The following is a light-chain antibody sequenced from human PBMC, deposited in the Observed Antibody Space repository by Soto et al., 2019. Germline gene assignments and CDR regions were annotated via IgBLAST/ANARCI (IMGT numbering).Light chain of an antibody. J-gene: IGKJ4*01. V-gene: IGKV3D-20*02. Sequence: EIVLTQSPGTLSLSPGERATLSCRASQSVSSNYVGWYQQKPGQAPRLLIYGASTRATDIPARFSGSGSGTDFTLTISSLEPEDFAVYYCQQRSNWPLTFGGGTKVDI. CDR3: QQRSNWPLT. CDR1: QSVSSNY. CDR2: GAS.